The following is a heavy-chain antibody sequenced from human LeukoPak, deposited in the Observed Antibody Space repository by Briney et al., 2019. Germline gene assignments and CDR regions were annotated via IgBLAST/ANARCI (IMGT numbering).Heavy chain of an antibody. V-gene: IGHV4-4*02. J-gene: IGHJ4*02. CDR3: ASAFLAGYGGFDY. Sequence: SGTLSLTCAVSGASISSFNWWSWIRQPPGKGLEWTGEINHSGSTNYNPSLKSRVTISVDTSKNQFSLKLSSVTAADTAVYYCASAFLAGYGGFDYWGQGTLVTVSS. CDR1: GASISSFNW. CDR2: INHSGST. D-gene: IGHD3-9*01.